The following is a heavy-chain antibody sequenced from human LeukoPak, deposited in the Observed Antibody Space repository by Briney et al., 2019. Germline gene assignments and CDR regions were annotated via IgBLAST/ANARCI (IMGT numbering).Heavy chain of an antibody. D-gene: IGHD4-17*01. CDR2: ISGSGGST. CDR1: GFTFSSYA. Sequence: GGSLRLSCAASGFTFSSYAMSWVRQAPGKGLEWVSSISGSGGSTYYADSVKGRFTISRDNSKNTLYLQMNSLRAEDTAVYYCAKLLMATVTYFDYWGQGTLVTVSS. V-gene: IGHV3-23*01. CDR3: AKLLMATVTYFDY. J-gene: IGHJ4*02.